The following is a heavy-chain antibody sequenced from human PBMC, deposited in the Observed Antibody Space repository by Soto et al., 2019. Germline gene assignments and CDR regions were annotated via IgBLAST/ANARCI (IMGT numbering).Heavy chain of an antibody. Sequence: EVQLVDSGGGLVQPGGSLRLSCAASGFIFSNYVMSWVRQAPGKGLEWVSSISDSGGTSYYADSVKGRFTISSDNSKNPLYLQMNSLRAEDTAIYYCAKRPRALLTFDYWGQGTLVTVSS. CDR1: GFIFSNYV. D-gene: IGHD1-26*01. V-gene: IGHV3-23*04. CDR3: AKRPRALLTFDY. J-gene: IGHJ4*02. CDR2: ISDSGGTS.